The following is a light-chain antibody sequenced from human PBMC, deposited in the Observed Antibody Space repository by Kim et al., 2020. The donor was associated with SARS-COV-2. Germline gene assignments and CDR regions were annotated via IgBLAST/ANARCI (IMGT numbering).Light chain of an antibody. Sequence: SYELTQPSSVSVSPGQTARITCSGDVLAKKYVRWFQQKPGQAPVLVIYKDSERPSGIPERFSGSSSGTTVTLTISGAQVEDEADYYCYSAADNSRVFGGGTQMTVL. J-gene: IGLJ3*02. CDR1: VLAKKY. V-gene: IGLV3-27*01. CDR2: KDS. CDR3: YSAADNSRV.